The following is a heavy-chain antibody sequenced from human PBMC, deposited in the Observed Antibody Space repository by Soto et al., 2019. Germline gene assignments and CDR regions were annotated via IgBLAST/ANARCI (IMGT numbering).Heavy chain of an antibody. CDR3: AASSGYCSGGSCPHYGMDV. CDR1: GFTFTSSA. CDR2: IVVGSGNT. V-gene: IGHV1-58*02. D-gene: IGHD2-15*01. Sequence: GASVKVSCKASGFTFTSSAMQWVRQARGQRLEWIGWIVVGSGNTNYAQKFQERVTITRDMSTSTAYMELSSLRSEDTAVYYCAASSGYCSGGSCPHYGMDVLGQGTTLTVSS. J-gene: IGHJ6*02.